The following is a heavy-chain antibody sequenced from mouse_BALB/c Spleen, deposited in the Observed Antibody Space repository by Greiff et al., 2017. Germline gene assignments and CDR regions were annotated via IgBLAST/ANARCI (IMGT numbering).Heavy chain of an antibody. D-gene: IGHD1-1*01. CDR3: ARGDYYGYYAMDY. CDR1: GYSITSDYA. V-gene: IGHV3-2*02. Sequence: EVKLMESGPGLVKPSQSLSLTCTVTGYSITSDYAWNWIRQFPGNKLEWMGYISYSGSTSYNPSLKSRISITRDTSKNQFFLQLNSVTTEDTATYYCARGDYYGYYAMDYWGQGTSVTVSS. CDR2: ISYSGST. J-gene: IGHJ4*01.